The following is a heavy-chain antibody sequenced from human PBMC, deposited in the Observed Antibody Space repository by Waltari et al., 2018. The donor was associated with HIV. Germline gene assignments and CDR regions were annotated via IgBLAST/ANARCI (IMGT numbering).Heavy chain of an antibody. CDR1: ASSISSNYY. J-gene: IGHJ3*02. CDR2: IYRTGTT. Sequence: QVQLQESGPRRVKASETLSLTCTVSASSISSNYYWGWIRQPPGKGLQWIGSIYRTGTTYYNPSLKSRVTISADLSKNQFSLKLTSVSAADTAVYYCARDQDYYDSSGYTCYAFDIWGQGTSVTVSS. D-gene: IGHD3-22*01. V-gene: IGHV4-38-2*02. CDR3: ARDQDYYDSSGYTCYAFDI.